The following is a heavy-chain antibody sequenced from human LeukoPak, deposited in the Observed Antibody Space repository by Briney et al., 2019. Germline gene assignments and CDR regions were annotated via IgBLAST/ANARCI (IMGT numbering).Heavy chain of an antibody. V-gene: IGHV3-30*02. CDR1: GFTFSSYG. D-gene: IGHD6-19*01. CDR2: IRYDGSNK. J-gene: IGHJ4*02. CDR3: AKDSIAVAGRLDY. Sequence: GGSLRLSCAASGFTFSSYGMHWVRQAPGKGLEWVAFIRYDGSNKYYADSVKGRFTISRDNSKNTLYLQMNSLRAEDTAVYCCAKDSIAVAGRLDYWGQGTLVTVSS.